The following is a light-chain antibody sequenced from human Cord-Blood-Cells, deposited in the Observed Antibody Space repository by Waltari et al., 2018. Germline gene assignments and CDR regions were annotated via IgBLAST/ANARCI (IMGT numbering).Light chain of an antibody. Sequence: DVVMTQSPLSLPVTLGQPASISCRSSQSLVYSDGNTYLNWFQQSPGQSPRRLIYKVSNRDSGVPDRFSGSGSGTDFTLKISRVEAEDVGVYYCMQGTHWLPWTFGQGTKVEIK. J-gene: IGKJ1*01. V-gene: IGKV2-30*01. CDR1: QSLVYSDGNTY. CDR2: KVS. CDR3: MQGTHWLPWT.